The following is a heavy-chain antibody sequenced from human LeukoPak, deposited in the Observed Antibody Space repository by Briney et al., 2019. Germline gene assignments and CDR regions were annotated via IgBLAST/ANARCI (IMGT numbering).Heavy chain of an antibody. J-gene: IGHJ3*02. CDR1: GVTVSSNY. V-gene: IGHV3-53*01. CDR2: LYGGGTT. Sequence: GGSLRLSCAGFGVTVSSNYMRWVRQAPGKGLEWGSVLYGGGTTYYADSVKGRFTISRDNSNNTLFLQLNSLRAEDTAVYYCARGSVGAPDVFGIWGQGPMVTVS. D-gene: IGHD1-26*01. CDR3: ARGSVGAPDVFGI.